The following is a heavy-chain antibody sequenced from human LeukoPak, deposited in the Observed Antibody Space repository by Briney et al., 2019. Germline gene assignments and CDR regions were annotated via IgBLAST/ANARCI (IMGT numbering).Heavy chain of an antibody. CDR2: IRSKAYGGTT. J-gene: IGHJ6*02. CDR1: GFTFGDHA. D-gene: IGHD5-18*01. CDR3: TRGPIQQWLYYGMDV. V-gene: IGHV3-49*04. Sequence: GRSLRLSCTASGFTFGDHAMSWVRQAPGKGLEWVGFIRSKAYGGTTEYAASVKGRFTISRDDSKSIAYLQMNSLKTEDTAVYDYTRGPIQQWLYYGMDVWGQGTTVTVSS.